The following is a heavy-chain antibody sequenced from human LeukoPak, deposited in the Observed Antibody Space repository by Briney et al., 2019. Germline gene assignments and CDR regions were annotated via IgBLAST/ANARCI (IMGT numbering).Heavy chain of an antibody. D-gene: IGHD2-15*01. CDR2: ISYDGSNK. J-gene: IGHJ4*02. V-gene: IGHV3-30*18. Sequence: PGRSLRLSCAASGFTFSSYGMHWVRQAPGKGLEWVAVISYDGSNKYYADSVKGRFTISRDNSKETLYLQMNSLRTEDTAVYYCTKHQDYWGQGTLVTVSS. CDR3: TKHQDY. CDR1: GFTFSSYG.